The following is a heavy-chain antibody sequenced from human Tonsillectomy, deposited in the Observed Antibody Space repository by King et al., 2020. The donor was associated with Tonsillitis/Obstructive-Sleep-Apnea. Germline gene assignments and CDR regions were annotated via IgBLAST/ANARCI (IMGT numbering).Heavy chain of an antibody. CDR1: GGSIRSGGYY. CDR3: ARVCDEKVCSDSSRGYDY. J-gene: IGHJ4*02. Sequence: QLQESGPGLVKPSQTLSLTCTVSGGSIRSGGYYWTWLRQHPGRGLGWIGYIYYSGNTHYNPSLKSRVTISVDTSKNQFSLKLNSVTAADTAIYYCARVCDEKVCSDSSRGYDYWGQGTLVTVSS. V-gene: IGHV4-31*03. D-gene: IGHD2-15*01. CDR2: IYYSGNT.